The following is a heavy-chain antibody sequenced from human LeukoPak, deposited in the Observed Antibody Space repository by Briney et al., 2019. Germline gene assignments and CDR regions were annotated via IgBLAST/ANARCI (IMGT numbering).Heavy chain of an antibody. CDR3: ARDREFGGSYWIPDAFDI. CDR2: INSSRSNI. Sequence: GGSLRLSCAASGFTLSSYSMNWVRQAPGKGLEWVSSINSSRSNIYYADPVRGPFTPSRDTAKNSLYLQMNSLSAEDTAVYYCARDREFGGSYWIPDAFDIWGQGTMVTVSS. CDR1: GFTLSSYS. D-gene: IGHD1-26*01. V-gene: IGHV3-21*01. J-gene: IGHJ3*02.